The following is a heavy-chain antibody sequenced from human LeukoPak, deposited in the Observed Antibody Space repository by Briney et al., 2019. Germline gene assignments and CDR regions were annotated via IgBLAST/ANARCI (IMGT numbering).Heavy chain of an antibody. D-gene: IGHD6-19*01. CDR3: AKRAVPGNAFFDN. CDR2: ISGSGGST. CDR1: GFTLSSYA. V-gene: IGHV3-23*01. J-gene: IGHJ4*02. Sequence: GGPLRLSCAASGFTLSSYAMSWVRQAPGKGLEWVSSISGSGGSTYYADSVKGRFTISRDNSKNTLFLQMNSLRAEDTAVYYCAKRAVPGNAFFDNWGQGTLVTVSS.